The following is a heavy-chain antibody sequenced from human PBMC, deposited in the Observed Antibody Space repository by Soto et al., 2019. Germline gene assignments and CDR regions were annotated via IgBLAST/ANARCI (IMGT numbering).Heavy chain of an antibody. CDR1: GVSLTSGNW. D-gene: IGHD3-10*01. V-gene: IGHV4-4*02. Sequence: SETLSLTCAVSGVSLTSGNWWTWVRQSPQRGLEYIGEIFHDGTANYYPSFERRVAMSVDTSRNQFSLKLTSVTAADTAVYFCSRLVYDTRLNYMYFDFWGPGTMVTVSS. CDR3: SRLVYDTRLNYMYFDF. CDR2: IFHDGTA. J-gene: IGHJ4*02.